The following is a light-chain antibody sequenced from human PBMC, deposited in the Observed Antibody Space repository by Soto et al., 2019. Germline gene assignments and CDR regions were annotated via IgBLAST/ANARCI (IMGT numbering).Light chain of an antibody. Sequence: QSALTQPPSASGSPGQSVTISCTGTSSDVGGYNYVSWYQQHPGNAPKLMIYEVSKRPSGVPDRFSGSKSGNTASLTVSGLQAEDEDDYYCSSFAGSNNFGVFGAGTKVTVL. CDR1: SSDVGGYNY. V-gene: IGLV2-8*01. CDR3: SSFAGSNNFGV. CDR2: EVS. J-gene: IGLJ1*01.